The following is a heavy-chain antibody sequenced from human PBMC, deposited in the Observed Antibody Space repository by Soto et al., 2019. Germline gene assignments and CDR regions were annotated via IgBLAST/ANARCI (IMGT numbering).Heavy chain of an antibody. J-gene: IGHJ3*02. CDR2: ISGSGGRT. CDR1: GFPFSRYA. D-gene: IGHD3-16*01. CDR3: ATGGYYSLIDI. Sequence: EMQLLESGGGLVQPGGSLRLSCVASGFPFSRYAMSWVRQTPGQGLEWVSGISGSGGRTYYADSVKGRFTISRDNSNNTLSLKMHILRVEDTAVYFCATGGYYSLIDIWGQGTMVTVSA. V-gene: IGHV3-23*01.